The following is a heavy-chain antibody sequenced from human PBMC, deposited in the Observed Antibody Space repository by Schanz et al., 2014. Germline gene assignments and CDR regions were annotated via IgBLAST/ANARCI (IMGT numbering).Heavy chain of an antibody. D-gene: IGHD6-19*01. CDR2: ISPYNGNT. J-gene: IGHJ2*01. CDR1: GYTFTSYG. CDR3: ARLSVAGRPHVNYWYFDL. V-gene: IGHV1-18*01. Sequence: QVQLVQSGAEVKKPGASVKVSCKASGYTFTSYGISWVRQAPGQGLEWMGWISPYNGNTNYAQKFQGWVTMTRDTSISTAYMEVSRLKSDDTAVYYCARLSVAGRPHVNYWYFDLWGRGPLVTVSS.